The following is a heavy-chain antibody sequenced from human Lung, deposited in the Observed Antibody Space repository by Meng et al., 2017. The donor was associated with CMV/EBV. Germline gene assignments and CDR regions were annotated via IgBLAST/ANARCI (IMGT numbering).Heavy chain of an antibody. CDR2: IYYSGST. Sequence: SETLSLXXTVSGGSISSSSYYWGWIRQPPGKGLEWIGSIYYSGSTYYNPSLKSRVTISVDTSKNQFSLKLSSVIAADTAVYYCARDLYCSSTSCYLEYYYYGMDVWGQGTXVTVSS. D-gene: IGHD2-2*01. J-gene: IGHJ6*02. V-gene: IGHV4-39*07. CDR3: ARDLYCSSTSCYLEYYYYGMDV. CDR1: GGSISSSSYY.